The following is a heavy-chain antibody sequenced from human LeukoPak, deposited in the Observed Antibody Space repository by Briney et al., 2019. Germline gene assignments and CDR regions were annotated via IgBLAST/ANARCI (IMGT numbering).Heavy chain of an antibody. D-gene: IGHD2-2*01. Sequence: SETLSLTCTVSGGSISSYYWSWIRQPAGKGLEWIGRIYSSGSTNYNPSLKSRVTMSVDTSKNQFSLKLSSLTAADTAVYYCARGQYHLLYWYFDLWGRGTLVTVSS. CDR1: GGSISSYY. CDR2: IYSSGST. J-gene: IGHJ2*01. CDR3: ARGQYHLLYWYFDL. V-gene: IGHV4-4*07.